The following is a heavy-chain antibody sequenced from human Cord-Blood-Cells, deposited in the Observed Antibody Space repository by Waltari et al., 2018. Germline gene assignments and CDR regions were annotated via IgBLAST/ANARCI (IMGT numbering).Heavy chain of an antibody. CDR3: ARENYDFWSGYYDAFDI. V-gene: IGHV3-30-3*01. D-gene: IGHD3-3*01. CDR2: ISYDGSNK. CDR1: GFTFSSYA. Sequence: QVQLVESGGGVVQPGRSLRLSCAASGFTFSSYALHWVRQAQGKGLEWVAVISYDGSNKYYADSVKGRFTISRDNSKNTLYLQMNSLRAEDTAVYYCARENYDFWSGYYDAFDIWGQGTMVTVSS. J-gene: IGHJ3*02.